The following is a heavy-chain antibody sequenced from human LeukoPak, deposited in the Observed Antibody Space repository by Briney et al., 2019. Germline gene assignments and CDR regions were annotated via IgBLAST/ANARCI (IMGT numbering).Heavy chain of an antibody. CDR2: IASETYGGTA. CDR1: GFTFGDYA. J-gene: IGHJ4*02. Sequence: GGSLRLSCTASGFTFGDYAMTWVRQAPGKGLEWVGFIASETYGGTAEYAASVKGRFTISRDDSKSIAYLQMNSLKTEDAAVYYCTRDQTPYYWGQGTLVTVSS. CDR3: TRDQTPYY. V-gene: IGHV3-49*04.